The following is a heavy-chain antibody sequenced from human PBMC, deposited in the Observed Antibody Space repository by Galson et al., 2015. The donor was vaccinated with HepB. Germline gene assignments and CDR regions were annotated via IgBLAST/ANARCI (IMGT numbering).Heavy chain of an antibody. Sequence: SLRLSCAAAGFTVSGNYMNWVRQAPGKGLEWVSVIYSTGSTYYADSVKGRFTISRDNSRDTLFLQMNSLSAEDTAVYYCAGGSGPYYFNYWGQGTLVTVSS. D-gene: IGHD6-19*01. CDR3: AGGSGPYYFNY. J-gene: IGHJ4*02. V-gene: IGHV3-66*01. CDR2: IYSTGST. CDR1: GFTVSGNY.